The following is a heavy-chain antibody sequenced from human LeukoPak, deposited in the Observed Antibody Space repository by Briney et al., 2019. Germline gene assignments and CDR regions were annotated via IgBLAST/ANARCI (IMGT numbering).Heavy chain of an antibody. CDR3: ARSYTLVGANYMDV. CDR2: IYTSGST. J-gene: IGHJ6*03. Sequence: PSETLSLTCAVYGGSFSGYYWSWIRQPAGKGLEWIGRIYTSGSTNYNPSLKSRVTMSVDTSKNQFSLKLSSVTAADTAVYYCARSYTLVGANYMDVWGRGTTVTVSS. D-gene: IGHD1-26*01. CDR1: GGSFSGYY. V-gene: IGHV4-59*10.